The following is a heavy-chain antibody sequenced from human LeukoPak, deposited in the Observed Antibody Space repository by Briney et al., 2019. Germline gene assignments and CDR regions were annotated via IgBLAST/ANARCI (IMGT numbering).Heavy chain of an antibody. Sequence: GGSLRLSCAASGFTFDDYAMHWAWQAPGKGLEWVSGMSWNSGSIGYADSVKGRFTISRGNAKNSLYLQMNSLRAEDTALYYCAKDMGPRSSYGGKIYYYYGMDVWGQGTTVTVSS. J-gene: IGHJ6*02. CDR2: MSWNSGSI. D-gene: IGHD4-23*01. CDR1: GFTFDDYA. V-gene: IGHV3-9*01. CDR3: AKDMGPRSSYGGKIYYYYGMDV.